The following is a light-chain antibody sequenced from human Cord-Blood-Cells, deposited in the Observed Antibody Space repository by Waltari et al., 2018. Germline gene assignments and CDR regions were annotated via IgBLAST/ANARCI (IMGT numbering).Light chain of an antibody. CDR1: SSDVGGYNY. Sequence: QSALTQPRASFGSPGQSVTISCTGTSSDVGGYNYASWYQQHPGTAPKLMIYDVSKRPSGVPDRFSGSKSGNTASLTISGLQAEDEADYYCCSYAGSYTFVFGTGTKVTVL. J-gene: IGLJ1*01. CDR3: CSYAGSYTFV. V-gene: IGLV2-11*01. CDR2: DVS.